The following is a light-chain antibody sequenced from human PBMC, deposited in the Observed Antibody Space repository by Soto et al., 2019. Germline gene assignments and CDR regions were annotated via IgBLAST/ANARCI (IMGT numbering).Light chain of an antibody. CDR3: QQRSNWPI. V-gene: IGKV3-11*01. J-gene: IGKJ3*01. CDR2: DAS. Sequence: EIVLTQSPATLSLSPGERATLSCRASQSVSSYLAWYQQKPGQAPRLLIYDASNRATGIPARFSGSGSGTDITLTISSLEPEDFAVYYCQQRSNWPIFGPGTKVDIQ. CDR1: QSVSSY.